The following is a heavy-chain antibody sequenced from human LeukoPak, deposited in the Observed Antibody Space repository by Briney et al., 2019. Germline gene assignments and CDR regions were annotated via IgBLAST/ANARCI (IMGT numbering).Heavy chain of an antibody. CDR3: TRGGVKDYYYYYYMDV. Sequence: GGSLRLSCAASGFTFSSYWMHWVRQAPGKGLVWVSRINSVGSSTSYADSVKGRLTISRDNAKNTLYLQMNSLRAEDTAVYYCTRGGVKDYYYYYYMDVWGKGTTVTVSS. J-gene: IGHJ6*03. V-gene: IGHV3-74*01. CDR1: GFTFSSYW. CDR2: INSVGSST.